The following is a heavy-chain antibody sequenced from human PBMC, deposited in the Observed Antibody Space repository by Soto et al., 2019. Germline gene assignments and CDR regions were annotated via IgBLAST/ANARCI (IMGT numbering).Heavy chain of an antibody. J-gene: IGHJ4*02. CDR3: ATRSSGSFHFDY. CDR2: IIPVFGTP. Sequence: ASVKVSCKASGGSFNNYAISWVRQAPGQGLEWMGGIIPVFGTPNYAQKFQGRLTIIAGEYTTTAYMELSSLRSEDTALYYCATRSSGSFHFDYWGQGTLVTVSS. CDR1: GGSFNNYA. D-gene: IGHD1-26*01. V-gene: IGHV1-69*13.